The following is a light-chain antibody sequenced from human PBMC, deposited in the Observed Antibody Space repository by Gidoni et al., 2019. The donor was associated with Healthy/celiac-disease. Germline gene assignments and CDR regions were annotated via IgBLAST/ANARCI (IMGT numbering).Light chain of an antibody. Sequence: QSVLTQPPSVSGAPGQRVIISCTGSTSNIGAGYDVHWYQQLPGTAPKLLIHGNSNRPSGVPDRFSGSKTGTSASLAITGLQAEDEADYYCQAYDSSLSAHVVFGGGTKLTVL. V-gene: IGLV1-40*01. CDR2: GNS. CDR3: QAYDSSLSAHVV. CDR1: TSNIGAGYD. J-gene: IGLJ2*01.